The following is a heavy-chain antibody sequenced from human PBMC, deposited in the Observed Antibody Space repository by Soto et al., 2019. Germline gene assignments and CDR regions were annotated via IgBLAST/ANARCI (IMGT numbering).Heavy chain of an antibody. Sequence: SETLSLTCAVYGGSFRGYYWSWIRQPPGKGLEWIGEINHSGSTNYNPSLKSRVTISVDTSKNQISLKLSSVTAADTAVYYCARDHSRVLSPFDYWGQGTLVTVSS. V-gene: IGHV4-34*01. CDR2: INHSGST. D-gene: IGHD3-16*02. CDR1: GGSFRGYY. J-gene: IGHJ4*02. CDR3: ARDHSRVLSPFDY.